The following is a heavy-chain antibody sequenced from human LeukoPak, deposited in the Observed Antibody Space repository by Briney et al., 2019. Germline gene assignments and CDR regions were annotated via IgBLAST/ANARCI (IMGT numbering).Heavy chain of an antibody. CDR2: IWYDGSNK. D-gene: IGHD6-13*01. CDR1: GFTFSSYG. Sequence: PGGSLRLSCAASGFTFSSYGMHWVRQAPGKGLEWVAVIWYDGSNKYYADSVKGRFTVSRDNAKNTLYLQMNSLRDEDTAVYYCARGYSSNYRVDYWGQGTLVTVSS. J-gene: IGHJ4*02. V-gene: IGHV3-33*03. CDR3: ARGYSSNYRVDY.